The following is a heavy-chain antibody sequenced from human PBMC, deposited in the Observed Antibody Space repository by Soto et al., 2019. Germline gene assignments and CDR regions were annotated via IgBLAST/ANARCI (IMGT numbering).Heavy chain of an antibody. Sequence: PGGSLRLSCAASGFTFSSYSMNWVRQAPGKGLEWVSYISSSSSTIYYADSVKGRFTISRDNAKNSLYLQMNSLRDEDTAVYYCARDSVYAVLIGYYYYGMDVWGQGTTVTVSS. CDR1: GFTFSSYS. J-gene: IGHJ6*02. V-gene: IGHV3-48*02. CDR2: ISSSSSTI. CDR3: ARDSVYAVLIGYYYYGMDV. D-gene: IGHD2-8*01.